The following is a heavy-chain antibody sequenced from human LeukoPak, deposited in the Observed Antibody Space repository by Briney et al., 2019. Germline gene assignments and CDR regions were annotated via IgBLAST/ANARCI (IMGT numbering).Heavy chain of an antibody. CDR2: IYYSGST. V-gene: IGHV4-39*01. Sequence: SSETLSLTCTVSGGSISSSSYYWGWIRQPPGKGLEWIGSIYYSGSTYYNPSLKSRVTISVDTSKNQFSLKLSSVTAADKAVYYCERGRRSGYYRLDYWGQGTLVTVSS. D-gene: IGHD3-3*01. J-gene: IGHJ4*02. CDR1: GGSISSSSYY. CDR3: ERGRRSGYYRLDY.